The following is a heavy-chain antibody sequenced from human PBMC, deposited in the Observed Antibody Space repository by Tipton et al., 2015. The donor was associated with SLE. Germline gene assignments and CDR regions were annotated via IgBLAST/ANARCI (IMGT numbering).Heavy chain of an antibody. CDR2: IYSGGST. J-gene: IGHJ4*02. CDR3: ASDILTGPDY. D-gene: IGHD3-9*01. Sequence: SLRLSCAASGFSFSDHYMSWIRQAPGKGLEWVSVIYSGGSTYYADSVKGRFTISRDNSKNTLYLQMNSLRAEDTAVYYCASDILTGPDYWGQGTLVTVSS. CDR1: GFSFSDHY. V-gene: IGHV3-66*02.